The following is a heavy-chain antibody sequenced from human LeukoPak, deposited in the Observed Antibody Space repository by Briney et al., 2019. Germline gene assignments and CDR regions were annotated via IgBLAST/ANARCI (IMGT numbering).Heavy chain of an antibody. V-gene: IGHV4-34*01. CDR2: INHSGST. CDR3: ARSAVYGSGNYYFDY. CDR1: GFTFSTYS. J-gene: IGHJ4*02. D-gene: IGHD3-10*01. Sequence: GSLRLSCAASGFTFSTYSMNWVRQPPGKGLEWIGEINHSGSTNYNPSLKSRVTISVDTSKNQFSLKLSSVTAADTAVYSCARSAVYGSGNYYFDYWGQGTLVTVSS.